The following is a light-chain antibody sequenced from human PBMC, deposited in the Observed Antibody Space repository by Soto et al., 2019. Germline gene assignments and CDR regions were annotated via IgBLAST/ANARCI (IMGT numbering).Light chain of an antibody. J-gene: IGLJ2*01. CDR1: TSDIGAYNF. CDR2: QVN. CDR3: SSFTPSTPLV. Sequence: QSALTQPASVSGSPGQSIAVSCTGTTSDIGAYNFVSWYQHYPGKAPQLIIYQVNNRPSGVSDRFSGSKSGNTASLTISGLQAEDEADYYCSSFTPSTPLVFGVGTKLTVL. V-gene: IGLV2-14*01.